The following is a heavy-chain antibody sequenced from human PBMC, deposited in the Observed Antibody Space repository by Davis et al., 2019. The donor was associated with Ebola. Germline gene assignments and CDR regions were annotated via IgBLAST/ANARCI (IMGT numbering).Heavy chain of an antibody. CDR1: GFTFSSYG. CDR2: IWYNGSNK. CDR3: ARDGAQLVGEDAFDI. J-gene: IGHJ3*02. D-gene: IGHD6-6*01. V-gene: IGHV3-33*01. Sequence: GESLKISCAASGFTFSSYGMHWVRQAPGKGLEWVAVIWYNGSNKYYADSVKGRFTISRDNSKNTLYLQMNSLRDEDTAVYYCARDGAQLVGEDAFDIWGQGTMVTVSS.